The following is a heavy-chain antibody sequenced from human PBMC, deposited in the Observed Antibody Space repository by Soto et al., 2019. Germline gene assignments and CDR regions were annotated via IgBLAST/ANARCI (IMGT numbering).Heavy chain of an antibody. V-gene: IGHV1-18*04. Sequence: PGESLKISCKASGYTFTSYGISWVRQAPGQGLEWMGWISAYNGNTNYARKLQGRVTMTTDTSTSTAYMELRSLRSDDTAVYYCAREVAGVYYYYGMDVWGQGTTVTVSS. CDR1: GYTFTSYG. CDR2: ISAYNGNT. J-gene: IGHJ6*02. D-gene: IGHD6-19*01. CDR3: AREVAGVYYYYGMDV.